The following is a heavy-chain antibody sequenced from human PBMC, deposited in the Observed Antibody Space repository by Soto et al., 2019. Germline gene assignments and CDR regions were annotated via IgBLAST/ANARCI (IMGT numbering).Heavy chain of an antibody. Sequence: QVRLQESGPGLVKPSETLSLTCTVSDGSINSDYWSWIRQPPGKGLEWIGYIFYTGSTNYNPSLKRRVTISLDKSKNHFSLKRTSVTAADTAVYYCARGYYYYYIGVWGRGTTVTVSS. J-gene: IGHJ6*03. CDR2: IFYTGST. V-gene: IGHV4-59*01. CDR1: DGSINSDY. CDR3: ARGYYYYYIGV.